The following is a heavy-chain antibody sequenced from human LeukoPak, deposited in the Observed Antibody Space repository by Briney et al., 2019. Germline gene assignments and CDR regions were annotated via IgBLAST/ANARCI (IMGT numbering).Heavy chain of an antibody. V-gene: IGHV3-74*01. D-gene: IGHD4-23*01. Sequence: GGSLRLSCAASGFSFSSHWVHWVRHAPGKGLVWVSRISDDGSYTSNVDSVKGRFTISRDNVNNMLYLHMNSLRAEDTALYYCAKDTDYGGNSGYFDYWGQGTLVTVSS. CDR2: ISDDGSYT. CDR1: GFSFSSHW. CDR3: AKDTDYGGNSGYFDY. J-gene: IGHJ4*02.